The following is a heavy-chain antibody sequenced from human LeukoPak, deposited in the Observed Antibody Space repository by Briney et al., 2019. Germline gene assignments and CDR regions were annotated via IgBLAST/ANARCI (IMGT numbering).Heavy chain of an antibody. V-gene: IGHV4-38-2*01. J-gene: IGHJ1*01. Sequence: SETLSLTCAVSGHSIINSFYWGWIRQPPGKGLEWIGSIYHTGSTYYSPSLKSRVTISVDTSKNQFSLKLNSVTAADTAVYYCASEVVTSIEYFQHWGQGTLVTVSS. D-gene: IGHD2-21*02. CDR2: IYHTGST. CDR3: ASEVVTSIEYFQH. CDR1: GHSIINSFY.